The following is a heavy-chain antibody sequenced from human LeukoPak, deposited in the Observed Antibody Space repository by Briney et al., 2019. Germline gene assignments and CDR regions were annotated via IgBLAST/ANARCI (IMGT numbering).Heavy chain of an antibody. CDR3: ARSTGLGYCSSTSCYGAFDI. Sequence: GGSLRLSCAASGFTFSSYSMNWVRQAPGKGLEWVSSISSSSSYIYYADSVKGRFTISRDNAKNLLYLQMNSLRAEDTAVYYCARSTGLGYCSSTSCYGAFDIWGQGTMVTVSS. V-gene: IGHV3-21*01. D-gene: IGHD2-2*01. CDR1: GFTFSSYS. J-gene: IGHJ3*02. CDR2: ISSSSSYI.